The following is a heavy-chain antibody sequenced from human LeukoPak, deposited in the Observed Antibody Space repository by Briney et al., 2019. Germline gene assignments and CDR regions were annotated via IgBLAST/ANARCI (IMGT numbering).Heavy chain of an antibody. CDR2: ISWNSGSI. J-gene: IGHJ6*03. V-gene: IGHV3-9*01. CDR1: GFTFDDYA. Sequence: PGRSLRLSCAASGFTFDDYAMHWVRQAPGKGLEWVSGISWNSGSIGYADSVKGRFTISRDNAKNSLYLQMHSLRAEDTAVYYCARDKGNTYYESSGYYEAYYYMDVWGKGTTVTISS. D-gene: IGHD3-22*01. CDR3: ARDKGNTYYESSGYYEAYYYMDV.